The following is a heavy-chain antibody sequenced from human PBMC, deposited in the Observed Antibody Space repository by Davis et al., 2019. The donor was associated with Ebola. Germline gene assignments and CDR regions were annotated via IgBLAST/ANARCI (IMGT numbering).Heavy chain of an antibody. V-gene: IGHV3-48*02. J-gene: IGHJ4*02. CDR3: TGMFTFGGVIANDY. D-gene: IGHD3-16*02. Sequence: GESLKISCAASGFTFSSYSMNWVRQAPGKGLEWVSYISSSSSTIYYADSVKGRFTISRDNAKNSLYLQMNSLRDEDTAVYYCTGMFTFGGVIANDYWGQGTLVTVSS. CDR1: GFTFSSYS. CDR2: ISSSSSTI.